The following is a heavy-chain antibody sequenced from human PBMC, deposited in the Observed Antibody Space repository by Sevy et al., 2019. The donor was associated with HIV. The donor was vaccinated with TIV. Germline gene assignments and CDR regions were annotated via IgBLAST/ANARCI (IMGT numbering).Heavy chain of an antibody. Sequence: GGSLRLSCAASGFNFSNYVLHWVRQAPGKGLEWVTFILSYGNEADYVDSVKGRFTISRDDSKNTLYLQMNSLRPVETAVYYCARSILAVAGSYGMDVWGQGTTVTVSS. CDR2: ILSYGNEA. D-gene: IGHD6-19*01. J-gene: IGHJ6*02. V-gene: IGHV3-30*03. CDR1: GFNFSNYV. CDR3: ARSILAVAGSYGMDV.